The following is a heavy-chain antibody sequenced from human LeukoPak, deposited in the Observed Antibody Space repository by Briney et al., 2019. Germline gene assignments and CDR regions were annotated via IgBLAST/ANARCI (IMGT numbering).Heavy chain of an antibody. D-gene: IGHD3-10*01. CDR2: ISYDGTNK. Sequence: GGSLRLSCAASGFTFSSYAMHWVRQAPGKGLEWVAVISYDGTNKYYVDSVKGRFTISRDNSKNTLYLQMNSLRAEDTAVYYCARERYDSGSYPWFDPWGQGTLVTVSS. CDR1: GFTFSSYA. CDR3: ARERYDSGSYPWFDP. J-gene: IGHJ5*02. V-gene: IGHV3-30*04.